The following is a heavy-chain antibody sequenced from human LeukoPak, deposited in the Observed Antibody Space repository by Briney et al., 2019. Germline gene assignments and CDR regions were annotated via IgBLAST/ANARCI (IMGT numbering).Heavy chain of an antibody. CDR2: IDPSDSYT. Sequence: GESLKISCKDSGNSFTNYWISWVRQMPGKSLEWMGRIDPSDSYTNYSPSFQGHVTISVDKSISTAYLQWSSLKASDTAMYYCARRYDSGSTIDQWGQGTLVTVSS. CDR1: GNSFTNYW. V-gene: IGHV5-10-1*01. CDR3: ARRYDSGSTIDQ. D-gene: IGHD3-10*01. J-gene: IGHJ4*02.